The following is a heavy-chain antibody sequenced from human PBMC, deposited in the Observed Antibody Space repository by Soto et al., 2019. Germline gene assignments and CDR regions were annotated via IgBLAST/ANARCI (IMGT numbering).Heavy chain of an antibody. CDR2: INAGNGNT. CDR1: GYTFTSYA. V-gene: IGHV1-3*01. J-gene: IGHJ6*02. Sequence: ASVKVSCKASGYTFTSYAMHWVRQAPGQRLEWMGWINAGNGNTKYSQKFQGRVTITRDTSASTAYMELSSLRSEDTAVYYCARPPTGSSSGWYGADCYYGMHVCGQGT. CDR3: ARPPTGSSSGWYGADCYYGMHV. D-gene: IGHD6-19*01.